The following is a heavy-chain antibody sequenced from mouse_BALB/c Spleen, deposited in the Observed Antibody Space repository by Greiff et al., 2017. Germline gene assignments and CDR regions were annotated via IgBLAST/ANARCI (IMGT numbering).Heavy chain of an antibody. J-gene: IGHJ3*01. V-gene: IGHV1-14*01. Sequence: EVQLQQSGPELVKPGASVKMSCKASGYTFTRYVMHWVKQKPGQGLEWIGYINPYNDGTKYNEKFKGKATLTSDKSSSTAYMELSSLTSEDSAVYYCARSWDREGFAYWGQGTLVTVSA. CDR3: ARSWDREGFAY. CDR2: INPYNDGT. CDR1: GYTFTRYV. D-gene: IGHD3-3*01.